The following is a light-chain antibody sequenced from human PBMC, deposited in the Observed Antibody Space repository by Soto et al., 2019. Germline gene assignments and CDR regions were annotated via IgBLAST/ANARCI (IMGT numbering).Light chain of an antibody. J-gene: IGKJ2*01. Sequence: EIVMTQSPATLSVSPGQRATLSCRASQSLDGNLAWYQQKPGQAPRLLIYATSTRATGVPARFSGSGSGTEFTLTITSLQPDDVAVYYCQQYNNWPWYTFGQGTKLEIK. CDR2: ATS. CDR1: QSLDGN. CDR3: QQYNNWPWYT. V-gene: IGKV3-15*01.